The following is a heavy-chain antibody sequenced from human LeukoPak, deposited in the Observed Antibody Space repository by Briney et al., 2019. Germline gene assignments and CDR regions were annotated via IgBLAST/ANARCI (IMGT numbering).Heavy chain of an antibody. CDR1: GFTFSSYA. CDR3: AREPGPLWFGESTP. V-gene: IGHV3-30-3*01. D-gene: IGHD3-10*01. J-gene: IGHJ4*02. Sequence: PGGSLRLSCAASGFTFSSYAMHWVRQAPGKGLEWVAVISYDGSNKYYADSVKGRFTISRDNSKNTLYLQMNSLRAEDTAVYYCAREPGPLWFGESTPWGQGTLVTVSS. CDR2: ISYDGSNK.